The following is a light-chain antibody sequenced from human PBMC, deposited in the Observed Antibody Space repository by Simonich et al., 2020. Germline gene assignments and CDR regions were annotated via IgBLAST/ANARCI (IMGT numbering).Light chain of an antibody. CDR3: QSYDSSSWV. V-gene: IGLV6-57*03. CDR1: SGSIASNY. J-gene: IGLJ3*02. CDR2: EDN. Sequence: NFMLTQPHSVSESPGKTVTISCTRSSGSIASNYVQWYQQRPGSAPTTVFYEDNQRPSGVPDRFSGSIDSSSNSASLTISGLKTEDEADYYCQSYDSSSWVFGGGTKLTVL.